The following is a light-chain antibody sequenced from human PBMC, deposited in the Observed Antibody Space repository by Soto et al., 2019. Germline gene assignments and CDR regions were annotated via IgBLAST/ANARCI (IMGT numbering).Light chain of an antibody. CDR3: MQGIQIPLT. Sequence: IVMTQTPLSLSVAPGQPASISCKSSESLLHSDGTTYLYWYLQKAGQPAQLQIYEIDKRFSGVPERFSGSGSGTDFTLTISRVEAEDVGVYYCMQGIQIPLTFGGGTKLEI. CDR1: ESLLHSDGTTY. J-gene: IGKJ4*01. V-gene: IGKV2D-29*01. CDR2: EID.